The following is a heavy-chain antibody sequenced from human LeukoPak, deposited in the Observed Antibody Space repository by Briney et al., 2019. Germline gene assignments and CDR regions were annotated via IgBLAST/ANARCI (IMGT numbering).Heavy chain of an antibody. Sequence: GGSLRLSCAASGFTVSSNYMSWVRQAPGKGLELVSVIYSGGSTYYADSVKGRFTISRDNSKNTLYLQMNSLRAEDTAVYYCARDSVSSSWYLPGFDYWGQGTLVTVSS. J-gene: IGHJ4*02. CDR2: IYSGGST. V-gene: IGHV3-53*01. CDR3: ARDSVSSSWYLPGFDY. CDR1: GFTVSSNY. D-gene: IGHD6-13*01.